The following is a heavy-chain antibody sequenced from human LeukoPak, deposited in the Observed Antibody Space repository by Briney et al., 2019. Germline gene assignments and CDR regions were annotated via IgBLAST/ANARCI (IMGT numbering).Heavy chain of an antibody. D-gene: IGHD1-26*01. CDR1: GYTFTGYY. V-gene: IGHV1-2*02. Sequence: ASVKVSCKASGYTFTGYYMHWVRQAPGQGLEWMGWINPNSGGTNYARKFQGRVTMTRDTSISTAYMELSRLRSDDTAVYYCARDPFPTVGATTPGVDVWGKGTTVTVSS. J-gene: IGHJ6*04. CDR2: INPNSGGT. CDR3: ARDPFPTVGATTPGVDV.